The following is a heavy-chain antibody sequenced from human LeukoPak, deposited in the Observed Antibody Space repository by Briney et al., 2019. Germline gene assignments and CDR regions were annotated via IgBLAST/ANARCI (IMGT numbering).Heavy chain of an antibody. CDR2: IIPILGIA. J-gene: IGHJ4*02. D-gene: IGHD2-21*02. CDR3: ARAGGVTDYFDY. Sequence: GASVKVSFKASGCTFSSYAISWVRQAPGQGLEWMGRIIPILGIANYAQKFQGRVTITADKSTSTAYMELSSLRSEDTAVYYCARAGGVTDYFDYWGQGTLVTVSS. V-gene: IGHV1-69*04. CDR1: GCTFSSYA.